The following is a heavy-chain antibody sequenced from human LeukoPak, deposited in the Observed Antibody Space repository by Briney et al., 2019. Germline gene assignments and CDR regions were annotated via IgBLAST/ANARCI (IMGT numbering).Heavy chain of an antibody. D-gene: IGHD6-19*01. CDR2: IKSKTDGGTT. Sequence: GGSRRLSCAASGFTFSNAWMSWVRQAPGKGLEWVGRIKSKTDGGTTDYAAPVKGRFTTSRDDSKNTLYLQMNSLKTEDTAVYYCTTVAVAGPFDYWGQGTLVTVSS. V-gene: IGHV3-15*01. CDR3: TTVAVAGPFDY. CDR1: GFTFSNAW. J-gene: IGHJ4*02.